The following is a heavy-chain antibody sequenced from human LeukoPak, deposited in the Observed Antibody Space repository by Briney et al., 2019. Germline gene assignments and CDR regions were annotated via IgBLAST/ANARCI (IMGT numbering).Heavy chain of an antibody. Sequence: PGGSLRLSCAASGLTVSSNYMSWVRQPPGKGLEWVVVLYSVGATFYADSVKGRFTISRDSSKNTLYLQMNDLRADHTAVYYCTKLKGWYGEGFFDYWGQGTLVTVSS. D-gene: IGHD6-19*01. J-gene: IGHJ4*02. CDR1: GLTVSSNY. CDR2: LYSVGAT. V-gene: IGHV3-53*01. CDR3: TKLKGWYGEGFFDY.